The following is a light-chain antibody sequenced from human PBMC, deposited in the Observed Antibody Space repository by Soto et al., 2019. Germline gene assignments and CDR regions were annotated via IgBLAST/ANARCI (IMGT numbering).Light chain of an antibody. Sequence: DLQMTQSPSSLSASVGDRVTITCRASQSISSYLNWYQQKPGKAPKLLIYAASSLQSGXXXXXXXXXXXXXXXXTISSLQPEDFATYYCQQSYSTPPTFGQGTKVEIK. CDR3: QQSYSTPPT. V-gene: IGKV1-39*01. J-gene: IGKJ1*01. CDR1: QSISSY. CDR2: AAS.